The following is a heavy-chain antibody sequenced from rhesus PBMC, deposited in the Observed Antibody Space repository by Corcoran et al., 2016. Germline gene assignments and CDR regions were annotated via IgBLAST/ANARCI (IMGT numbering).Heavy chain of an antibody. D-gene: IGHD5-24*01. Sequence: DVQLVESGGGLVKPGGSLRLSCVASGFTFSGYEMHWVRQAPGKGLEWVLVISESGVTIYYAGSVKGRFTISRDNAKNSLFLQMNSLRAEDTAVYYCTRARGGGGYSNYDYWGQGVLVSVSS. J-gene: IGHJ4*01. V-gene: IGHV3-100*02. CDR1: GFTFSGYE. CDR3: TRARGGGGYSNYDY. CDR2: ISESGVTI.